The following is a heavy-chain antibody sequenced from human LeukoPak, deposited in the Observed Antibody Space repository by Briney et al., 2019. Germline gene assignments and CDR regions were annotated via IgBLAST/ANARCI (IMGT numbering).Heavy chain of an antibody. D-gene: IGHD3-22*01. J-gene: IGHJ3*02. CDR1: GYSISSGYY. CDR2: IYHSGST. CDR3: ARDYYDSSGRKDAFEI. Sequence: KTSETLSLTCTVSGYSISSGYYWGWIRQPPGKGLEWIGSIYHSGSTYYNPSLKSRVTISVDTSKNQFSLKLSSVTAADTALYYCARDYYDSSGRKDAFEIWGQGTMVTVSS. V-gene: IGHV4-38-2*02.